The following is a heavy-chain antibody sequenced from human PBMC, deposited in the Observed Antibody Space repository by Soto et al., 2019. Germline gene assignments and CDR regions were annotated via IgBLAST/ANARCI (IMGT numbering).Heavy chain of an antibody. Sequence: RASVKVSCKASGYSFRSYGINWARQAPGQGLEWIGWVSGYNYNTKYAQKLQGRITVTTDTSTNTAYMELRSLRSDDTAVYYCGRSSSMLGAGWSDSWGRRALVTVSS. V-gene: IGHV1-18*01. CDR3: GRSSSMLGAGWSDS. J-gene: IGHJ5*01. CDR1: GYSFRSYG. CDR2: VSGYNYNT. D-gene: IGHD2-8*01.